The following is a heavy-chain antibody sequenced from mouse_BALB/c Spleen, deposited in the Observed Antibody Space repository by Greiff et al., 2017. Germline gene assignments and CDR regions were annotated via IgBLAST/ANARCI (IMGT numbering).Heavy chain of an antibody. CDR2: IYPGNSDT. J-gene: IGHJ3*01. D-gene: IGHD2-3*01. V-gene: IGHV1-5*01. CDR1: GYSFTSYW. CDR3: TSGYYVVRLAWFAY. Sequence: EVQLQESGTVLARPGASVKMSCKASGYSFTSYWMHWVKQRPGQGLEWIGAIYPGNSDTSYNQKFKGKAKLTAVTSASTAYMELSSLTNEDSAVYYCTSGYYVVRLAWFAYWGQGTLVTVSA.